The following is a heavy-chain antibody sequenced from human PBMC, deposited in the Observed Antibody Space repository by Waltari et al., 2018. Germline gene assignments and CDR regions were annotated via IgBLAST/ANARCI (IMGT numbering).Heavy chain of an antibody. CDR3: AREQQLVLGRSGRFDP. J-gene: IGHJ5*02. CDR1: GGSLTGYS. V-gene: IGHV4-34*01. CDR2: IDHSGGT. D-gene: IGHD1-1*01. Sequence: QVRLQQWGAGLLKPSETLSLTCAVYGGSLTGYSWNWIRQSPGKGLEWIGEIDHSGGTNYSPSLSSRVAISIDKSKKQFSLKMTSVTAADTAVYYCAREQQLVLGRSGRFDPWGRGTPVTVSS.